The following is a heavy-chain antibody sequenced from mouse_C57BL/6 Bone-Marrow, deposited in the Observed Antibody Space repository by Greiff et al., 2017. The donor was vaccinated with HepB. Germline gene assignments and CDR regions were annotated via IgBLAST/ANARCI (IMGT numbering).Heavy chain of an antibody. J-gene: IGHJ4*01. Sequence: QVQLQKSGAELVRPGASVKLSCKASGYTLTDYYINWVKQRPGQGLEWIARIYPGSGNTYYNEKFKGRATLTAEKSSSTAYMQLSSLTSEDSAVYFCARGDLGVMAYWGQGTSVTVSS. CDR3: ARGDLGVMAY. CDR1: GYTLTDYY. D-gene: IGHD2-13*01. CDR2: IYPGSGNT. V-gene: IGHV1-76*01.